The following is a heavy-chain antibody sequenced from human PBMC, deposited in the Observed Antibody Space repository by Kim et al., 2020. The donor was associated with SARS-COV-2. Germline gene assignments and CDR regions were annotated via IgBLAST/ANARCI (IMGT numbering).Heavy chain of an antibody. CDR3: ASFPRASLQYLVFDF. Sequence: GGSLRLSCAAAPGFTFSRYAMNWVRQTPGKGLAWVSGITDSGDKTDYADSVKGRFTISRDNSKNTLYLQMNSVRAEDTAIYYCASFPRASLQYLVFDFWGQGALVTVSS. J-gene: IGHJ4*02. V-gene: IGHV3-23*01. CDR2: ITDSGDKT. CDR1: GFTFSRYA. D-gene: IGHD2-2*01.